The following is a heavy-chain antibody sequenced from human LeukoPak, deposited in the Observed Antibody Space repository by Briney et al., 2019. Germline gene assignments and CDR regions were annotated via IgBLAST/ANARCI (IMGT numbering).Heavy chain of an antibody. Sequence: PSETLSLTCTVSGGSISSYYWSWIRQPPGKGLEWIGYIYYSGSTNYNPSLKSRVTISADTSKNQFSLKLSSVTAADTAVYYCARGHDSSGYYYVYWGQGTLVTVSS. CDR2: IYYSGST. V-gene: IGHV4-59*01. D-gene: IGHD3-22*01. CDR1: GGSISSYY. J-gene: IGHJ4*02. CDR3: ARGHDSSGYYYVY.